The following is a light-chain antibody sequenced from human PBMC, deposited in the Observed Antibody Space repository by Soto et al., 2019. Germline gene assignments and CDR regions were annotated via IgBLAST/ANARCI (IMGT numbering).Light chain of an antibody. CDR1: QSVAGN. CDR2: GAS. Sequence: EIVMTQSPATLSVSPGERANLSCRASQSVAGNLAWYQQNPGQAPRLLIYGASTRATGIPTRFSGGGSGTEFTLTISSLQSEDFVIYYCQQYNKWPLTFGGGTNVEIK. CDR3: QQYNKWPLT. V-gene: IGKV3-15*01. J-gene: IGKJ4*01.